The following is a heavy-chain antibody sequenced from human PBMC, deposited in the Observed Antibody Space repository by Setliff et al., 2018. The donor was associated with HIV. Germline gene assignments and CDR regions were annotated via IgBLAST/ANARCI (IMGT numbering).Heavy chain of an antibody. D-gene: IGHD3-3*01. Sequence: GGSLRLSCVASGFTISNYWMAWVRQPPGKGLEWVADIRQDAVNKYYLDSMEGRFTISRDNAKNTLYLQMTSLRAEDTAVYYCARGPQYNFWGGYLGLWGRGTLVTVSS. J-gene: IGHJ4*02. CDR2: IRQDAVNK. V-gene: IGHV3-7*01. CDR1: GFTISNYW. CDR3: ARGPQYNFWGGYLGL.